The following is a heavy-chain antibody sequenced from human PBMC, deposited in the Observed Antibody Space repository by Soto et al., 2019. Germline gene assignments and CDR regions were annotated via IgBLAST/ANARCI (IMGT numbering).Heavy chain of an antibody. CDR3: ARGSWDDVSGHNYMDV. J-gene: IGHJ6*03. D-gene: IGHD5-12*01. CDR1: GDSVSSNSAG. V-gene: IGHV6-1*01. CDR2: TYYKSKWFN. Sequence: QVQLQLSGPGLMKPSQTLSLTCAISGDSVSSNSAGWNWVRQTPSRGLEWLGRTYYKSKWFNNYAVSRKSRITINPDTSQNQYSLQLESVTPEDTAVYYCARGSWDDVSGHNYMDVWGKGTTVTVSS.